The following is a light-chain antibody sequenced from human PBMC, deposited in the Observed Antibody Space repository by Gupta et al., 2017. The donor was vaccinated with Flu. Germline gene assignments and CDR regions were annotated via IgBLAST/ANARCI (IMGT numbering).Light chain of an antibody. Sequence: QSALTQPASVSGSPGQSITISCTGNSSDVGRSKSVSWYQQHPGKAPKLIIYDVTNRPSGVSSRFSGSKSGNTASLTISGLEAEDESDYFCSSYTSTNTFYVFGTGTKVTVL. CDR2: DVT. V-gene: IGLV2-14*03. J-gene: IGLJ1*01. CDR1: SSDVGRSKS. CDR3: SSYTSTNTFYV.